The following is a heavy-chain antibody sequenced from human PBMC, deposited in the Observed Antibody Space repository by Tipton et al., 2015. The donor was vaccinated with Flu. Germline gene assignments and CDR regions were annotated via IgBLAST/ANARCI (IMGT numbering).Heavy chain of an antibody. CDR1: GSSFSSYW. V-gene: IGHV5-51*01. J-gene: IGHJ4*02. D-gene: IGHD2-21*02. CDR3: VRQNCGGDCYPDY. CDR2: IYPDDSDT. Sequence: QLVQSGAEVKKPGESLKISCKGSGSSFSSYWIAWVRQRPGKGLEWMGIIYPDDSDTKYSPSFQGQVTFSADKSVNTAYLQWTSRKASDTATYFCVRQNCGGDCYPDYWGQGTLVTVSS.